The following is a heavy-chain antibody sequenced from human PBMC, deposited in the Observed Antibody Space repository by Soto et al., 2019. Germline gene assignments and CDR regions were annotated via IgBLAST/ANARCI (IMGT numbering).Heavy chain of an antibody. V-gene: IGHV3-30*18. J-gene: IGHJ6*02. CDR3: AKNDGSYYSYYYGMAV. D-gene: IGHD1-26*01. CDR2: ISYDGSNK. Sequence: QVQLVESGGGVVQPGRSLRLSCAASGFTFSSYGMHWVRQAPGKGLEWVAVISYDGSNKYYADSVKGRFTISRDNSKNTLYLQMTSLRADDAAVDYCAKNDGSYYSYYYGMAVWGQGTTVTVSS. CDR1: GFTFSSYG.